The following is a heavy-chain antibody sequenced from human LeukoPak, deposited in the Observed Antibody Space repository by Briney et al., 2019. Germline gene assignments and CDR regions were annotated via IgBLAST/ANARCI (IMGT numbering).Heavy chain of an antibody. Sequence: ASVKVSCKASGYTFTGYYMHWVRQAPGQGLEWIGWINPNSGGTNYAQKFQGRVTMTRDTSISTAYMELSRLRSDDTAVYYCARDHMVRGVVTDYWGQGTLVTVSS. CDR1: GYTFTGYY. D-gene: IGHD3-10*01. CDR3: ARDHMVRGVVTDY. CDR2: INPNSGGT. V-gene: IGHV1-2*02. J-gene: IGHJ4*02.